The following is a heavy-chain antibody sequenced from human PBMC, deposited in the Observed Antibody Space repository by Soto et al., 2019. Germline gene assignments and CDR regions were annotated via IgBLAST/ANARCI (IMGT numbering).Heavy chain of an antibody. Sequence: PGGSLRLSCAASGFTFSSYGMHWVRQAPGKGLEWVAVISYDGSNKYYADSVKGRFTISRDNSKNTLYLQMNSLRAEDTAVYYSAKEYDILTDYWGQGTLVTVSS. V-gene: IGHV3-30*18. J-gene: IGHJ4*02. CDR3: AKEYDILTDY. D-gene: IGHD3-9*01. CDR2: ISYDGSNK. CDR1: GFTFSSYG.